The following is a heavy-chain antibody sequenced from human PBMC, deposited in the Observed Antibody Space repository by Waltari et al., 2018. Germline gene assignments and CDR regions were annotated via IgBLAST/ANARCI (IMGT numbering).Heavy chain of an antibody. J-gene: IGHJ3*02. CDR2: VFYRGST. CDR3: ARRIEAAGTDAFDS. Sequence: QVQLQESGPGLVKPSETLSLTCSVSGASINSHYWSWIRQPPGEGLEWVGYVFYRGSTNYSPAFKSRVDISVDRAKNKFSLRRKSGTAADTAVYYCARRIEAAGTDAFDSWGQGTMVIVSS. D-gene: IGHD6-13*01. CDR1: GASINSHY. V-gene: IGHV4-59*11.